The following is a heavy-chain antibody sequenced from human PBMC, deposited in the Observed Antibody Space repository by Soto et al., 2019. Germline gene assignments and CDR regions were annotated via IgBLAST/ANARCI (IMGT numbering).Heavy chain of an antibody. V-gene: IGHV3-30*18. CDR3: AKNRVYYYGSGMYYGMDV. CDR2: ISYDGSNK. Sequence: GGSLRLSCAASGFTFSSYGMHWVRQAPGKGLEWVAVISYDGSNKYYADSVKGRFTISRDNSKNTLYLQMNSLRAEDTAVYYCAKNRVYYYGSGMYYGMDVWGQGTTVTVSS. D-gene: IGHD3-10*01. J-gene: IGHJ6*02. CDR1: GFTFSSYG.